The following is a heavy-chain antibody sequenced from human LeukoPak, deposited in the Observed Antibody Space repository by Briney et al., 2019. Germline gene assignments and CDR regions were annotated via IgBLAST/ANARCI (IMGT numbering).Heavy chain of an antibody. D-gene: IGHD3-9*01. CDR3: AKDLTYYDILTGSAFDI. CDR2: IRYDGSNK. CDR1: GFTFSNYA. Sequence: GGSLRLSCAASGFTFSNYAMHWVRQAPGKGLEWVAFIRYDGSNKYYADSVKGRFTISRDNSKNTLYLQMNSLRAEDTAVYYCAKDLTYYDILTGSAFDIWGQGTMVTVSS. J-gene: IGHJ3*02. V-gene: IGHV3-30*02.